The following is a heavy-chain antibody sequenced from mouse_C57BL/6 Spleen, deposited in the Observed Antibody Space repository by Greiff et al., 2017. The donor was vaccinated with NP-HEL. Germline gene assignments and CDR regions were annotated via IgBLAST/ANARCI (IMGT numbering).Heavy chain of an antibody. J-gene: IGHJ1*03. V-gene: IGHV1-82*01. CDR1: GYAFSSSW. CDR2: IYPGDGDT. CDR3: ARAITTVVPYWYFDV. D-gene: IGHD1-1*01. Sequence: QVQLKESGPELVKPGASVKISCKASGYAFSSSWMNWVKQRPGKGLEWIGRIYPGDGDTNYNGKFKGKATLTADKSSSTAYMQLSSLTSEDSAVYFCARAITTVVPYWYFDVWGTGTTVTVSS.